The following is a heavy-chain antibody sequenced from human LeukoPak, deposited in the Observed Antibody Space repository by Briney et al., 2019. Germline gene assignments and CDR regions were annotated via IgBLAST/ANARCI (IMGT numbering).Heavy chain of an antibody. CDR2: IYYSGST. J-gene: IGHJ4*02. CDR1: GGSISSYY. V-gene: IGHV4-59*01. CDR3: ARATYYYDSGGYCPPLDY. Sequence: PSETLSLTCTVSGGSISSYYWSWIRQPPGKGLEWIGYIYYSGSTNYNPSLKSRVTISVDTSKNQFSLKLSSVTAADTAVYYCARATYYYDSGGYCPPLDYWGQGTLVTVSS. D-gene: IGHD3-22*01.